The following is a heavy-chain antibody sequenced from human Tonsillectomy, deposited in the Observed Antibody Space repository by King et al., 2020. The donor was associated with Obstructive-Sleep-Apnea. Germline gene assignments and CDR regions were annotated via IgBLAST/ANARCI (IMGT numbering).Heavy chain of an antibody. CDR1: GGSISSSSYY. Sequence: QLQESGPGLVKPSETLSLTCTVSGGSISSSSYYWGWIRQPPGKGLEWIGSIYYSGSTYYNPSLKSRVTISVDTSKNQFSLKLSSVTAADTAVYYCASSVTTLTRYYYYYGMDVWGQGTTVTVSS. CDR3: ASSVTTLTRYYYYYGMDV. J-gene: IGHJ6*02. CDR2: IYYSGST. V-gene: IGHV4-39*01. D-gene: IGHD4-17*01.